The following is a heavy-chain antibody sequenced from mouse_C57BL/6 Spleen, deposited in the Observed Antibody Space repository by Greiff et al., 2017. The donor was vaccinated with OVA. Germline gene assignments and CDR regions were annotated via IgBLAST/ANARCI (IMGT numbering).Heavy chain of an antibody. V-gene: IGHV1-69*01. CDR2: IDPSDSYT. CDR3: ARYLSGFDY. D-gene: IGHD5-1*01. Sequence: QVQLQQPGAELVMPGASVKLSCKASGYTFTSYWMHWVKQRPGQGLEWIGEIDPSDSYTNYNQKFKGKSTLTVDKSSSTAYMQLSSLTSEDSAVYYCARYLSGFDYWGQGTTLTVSS. CDR1: GYTFTSYW. J-gene: IGHJ2*01.